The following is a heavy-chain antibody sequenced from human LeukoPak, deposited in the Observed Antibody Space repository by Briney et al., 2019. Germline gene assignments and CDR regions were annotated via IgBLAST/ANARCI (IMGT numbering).Heavy chain of an antibody. D-gene: IGHD6-19*01. J-gene: IGHJ5*02. V-gene: IGHV1-2*02. CDR3: AKGRVVAGSKSLTYHWLVP. CDR1: GYTFTGYY. Sequence: ASVKVSCKASGYTFTGYYIHWVRQAPGQGLEWVRWINPNSGGAKYAQKFQDRVTMTRDTSISTAYMGLSRLRSDDTAVYYCAKGRVVAGSKSLTYHWLVPWGQGTLVTVSS. CDR2: INPNSGGA.